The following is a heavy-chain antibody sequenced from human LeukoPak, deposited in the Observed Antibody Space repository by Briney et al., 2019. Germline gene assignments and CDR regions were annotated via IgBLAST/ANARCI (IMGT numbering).Heavy chain of an antibody. V-gene: IGHV5-51*01. CDR1: GYSFTSYW. Sequence: GESLKISCKGSGYSFTSYWIGWVRQMPGKGLEWIGIIYPGDSDTRYSPSFQGQVTISADKSISTAYLQWSSLKASDTAMYYCARSGYCSGGSCYGLFDYWGQGTLVTVSS. CDR2: IYPGDSDT. CDR3: ARSGYCSGGSCYGLFDY. J-gene: IGHJ4*02. D-gene: IGHD2-15*01.